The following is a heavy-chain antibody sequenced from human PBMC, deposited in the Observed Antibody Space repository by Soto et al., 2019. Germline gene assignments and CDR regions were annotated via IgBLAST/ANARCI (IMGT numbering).Heavy chain of an antibody. CDR3: ARALGYSGYAGMDV. CDR1: GYTFTIYG. D-gene: IGHD5-12*01. CDR2: ISPDNGNT. V-gene: IGHV1-18*01. Sequence: QVQLVQSGGEVKKPGASVKVSCKASGYTFTIYGINWVRQAPGQGLEWMGWISPDNGNTNYAQKLQGRVTMTTDTSTSTAYTELRSLRSDDTAVYYCARALGYSGYAGMDVWGQGTTVTVSS. J-gene: IGHJ6*02.